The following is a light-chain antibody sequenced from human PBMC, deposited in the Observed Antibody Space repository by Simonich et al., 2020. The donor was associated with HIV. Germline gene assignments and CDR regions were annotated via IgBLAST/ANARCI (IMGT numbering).Light chain of an antibody. V-gene: IGLV1-44*01. J-gene: IGLJ2*01. CDR1: SSNIRSNT. CDR2: SNN. Sequence: QSVLTQPPSASGTPGQRVTISCSGSSSNIRSNTVNWYQQLPGTAPKLLIYSNNQRPSGVPDRFSGSKSGTSASLAISGLQCEDEADYYCTAWDDSLNGRVFGGGTKLTVL. CDR3: TAWDDSLNGRV.